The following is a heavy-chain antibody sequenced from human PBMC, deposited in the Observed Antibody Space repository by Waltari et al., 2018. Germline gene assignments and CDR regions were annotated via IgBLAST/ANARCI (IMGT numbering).Heavy chain of an antibody. CDR2: IYFTGSP. CDR3: ARRAWQQEAYGHFQL. D-gene: IGHD6-13*01. J-gene: IGHJ1*01. V-gene: IGHV4-39*07. CDR1: GGSISSRDDY. Sequence: QLQLQESGPGLVRSSQTLSLTCVVSGGSISSRDDYWGWLRQPPGKGLEWIGSIAIGSIYFTGSPYYNPSLKSRATISVDTSKNHLSLTLSSVTAADTAVYYCARRAWQQEAYGHFQLWGPGTLATVSS.